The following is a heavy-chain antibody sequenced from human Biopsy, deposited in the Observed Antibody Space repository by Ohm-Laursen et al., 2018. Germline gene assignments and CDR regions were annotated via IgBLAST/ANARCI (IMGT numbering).Heavy chain of an antibody. CDR3: TKYLIPAGTDV. Sequence: SLRLSCAASGFTVNDHAMHWVRQPPGKGLEWVSGISWDSGRIGYADSVKGRFTVSRDNAKKSLYLEMNSLSPEDKALYYCTKYLIPAGTDVWGQGTTVTVSS. CDR1: GFTVNDHA. CDR2: ISWDSGRI. V-gene: IGHV3-9*01. J-gene: IGHJ6*02. D-gene: IGHD2-21*01.